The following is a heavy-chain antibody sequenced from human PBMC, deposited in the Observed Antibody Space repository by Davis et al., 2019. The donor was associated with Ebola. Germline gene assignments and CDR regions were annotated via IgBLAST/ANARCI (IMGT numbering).Heavy chain of an antibody. D-gene: IGHD3-9*01. CDR2: VDPKAGKT. J-gene: IGHJ6*02. CDR3: TTLDILTAYVPYAMDV. CDR1: GYSFSDYY. V-gene: IGHV1-69-2*01. Sequence: ASVKVSCKGSGYSFSDYYIHWVQGAPGKGLEWVGLVDPKAGKTVYAEKFQDRVTITADRSTDTVYMELNSLRFEDAAVYYCTTLDILTAYVPYAMDVWGQGTTVTVS.